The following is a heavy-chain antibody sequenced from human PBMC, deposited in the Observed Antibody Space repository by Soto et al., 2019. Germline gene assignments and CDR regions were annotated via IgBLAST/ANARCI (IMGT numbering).Heavy chain of an antibody. D-gene: IGHD3-16*01. V-gene: IGHV1-18*01. Sequence: QAYLYQSEGEVKKPGASVKVSCTTSGYRFSDYGVSWVREAPGQGLEWMGWINTSNGNAKYAQKFQGRVILTTDPSTRTVFLELTSLSFADAAVYYCARGFIPETDWSQGTRVTVSS. CDR1: GYRFSDYG. J-gene: IGHJ1*01. CDR3: ARGFIPETD. CDR2: INTSNGNA.